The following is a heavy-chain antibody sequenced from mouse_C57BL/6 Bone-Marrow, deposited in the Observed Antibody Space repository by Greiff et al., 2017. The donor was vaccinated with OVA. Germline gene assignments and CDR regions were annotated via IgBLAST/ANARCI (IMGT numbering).Heavy chain of an antibody. V-gene: IGHV1-78*01. CDR3: ARRYYGSSLSLYWDFDV. J-gene: IGHJ1*03. D-gene: IGHD1-1*01. CDR1: GYTFTDHT. Sequence: VQLQQSDAELVKPGASVKISCKASGYTFTDHTIHWMKQRPEKGLEWIGYIYPSAGSTTYNEKFKGKATLTADKSSSTAYMQLNSLTSEDSAVYFCARRYYGSSLSLYWDFDVWGTGTTVTVSS. CDR2: IYPSAGST.